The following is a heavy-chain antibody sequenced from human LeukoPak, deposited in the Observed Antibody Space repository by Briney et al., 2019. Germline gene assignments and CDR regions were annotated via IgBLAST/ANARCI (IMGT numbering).Heavy chain of an antibody. J-gene: IGHJ6*02. D-gene: IGHD3-22*01. V-gene: IGHV3-9*01. CDR1: GFTFDDYS. CDR3: TKDLASQWFTDIRHYGMDV. Sequence: GGSPRLSCAASGFTFDDYSMHWVRQAPGKGLEWVAGISWNSRSIGYAGSVKGRFTISRDNAKNSLYLQMVSLRTEDTALYYCTKDLASQWFTDIRHYGMDVWGQGTTVAV. CDR2: ISWNSRSI.